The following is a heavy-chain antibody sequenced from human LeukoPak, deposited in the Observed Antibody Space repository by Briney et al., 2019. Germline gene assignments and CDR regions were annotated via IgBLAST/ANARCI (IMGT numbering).Heavy chain of an antibody. CDR2: IFYSEST. CDR3: ARRDRGSGYHRRLYNWFDP. J-gene: IGHJ5*02. V-gene: IGHV4-39*07. Sequence: SETLSLTCAVSGGSISTSNYYWGWIRQPPGKGLEWIGNIFYSESTYYSPSLKSRVTISVDTSKNQFSLKLSSVTAADTAVYYCARRDRGSGYHRRLYNWFDPWGQGTLVTVSS. CDR1: GGSISTSNYY. D-gene: IGHD5-12*01.